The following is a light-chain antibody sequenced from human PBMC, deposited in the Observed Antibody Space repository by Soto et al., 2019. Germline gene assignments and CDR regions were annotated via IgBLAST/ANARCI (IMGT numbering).Light chain of an antibody. J-gene: IGKJ4*01. CDR1: QGVSSY. CDR3: QQRYSCAPWT. V-gene: IGKV3-11*01. Sequence: EIKLTQSPSSLSASVGERATLSCRASQGVSSYLAWYQQKPGQAPRLLIYDASTRPTGIPARFSGSGSGTDFTLPISSLVPAEFAAYYCQQRYSCAPWTFGGGTKVDIK. CDR2: DAS.